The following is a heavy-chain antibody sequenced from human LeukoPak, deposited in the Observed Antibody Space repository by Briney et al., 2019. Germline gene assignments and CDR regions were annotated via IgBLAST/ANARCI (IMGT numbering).Heavy chain of an antibody. Sequence: SVKVSCKAPGGTFSSYAISWVRQAPGQGLEWMGRIIPIFGTANYAQKFQGRVTITTDESTSTAYMELSSLGSEDTAVYYCGRGYCSGGSCLKIDYWGQGTLVTVSS. CDR2: IIPIFGTA. J-gene: IGHJ4*02. CDR1: GGTFSSYA. CDR3: GRGYCSGGSCLKIDY. D-gene: IGHD2-15*01. V-gene: IGHV1-69*05.